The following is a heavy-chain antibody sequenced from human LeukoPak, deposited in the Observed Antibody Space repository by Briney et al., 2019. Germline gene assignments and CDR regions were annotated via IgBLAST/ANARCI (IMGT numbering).Heavy chain of an antibody. D-gene: IGHD2-2*02. Sequence: ASVKVSCKASGYTFTSYGNSWVRQAPGQGLEWMGWISAYNGNTNYAQKLQGRVTMTTGTSTSTAYMELRSLRSDDTAVYYCARSYCSSTSCYTDYYYYMDVWGQGTMVTVSS. V-gene: IGHV1-18*01. CDR3: ARSYCSSTSCYTDYYYYMDV. CDR2: ISAYNGNT. J-gene: IGHJ6*03. CDR1: GYTFTSYG.